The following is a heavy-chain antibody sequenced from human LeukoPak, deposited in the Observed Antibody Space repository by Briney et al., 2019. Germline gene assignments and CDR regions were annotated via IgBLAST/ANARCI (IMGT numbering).Heavy chain of an antibody. CDR1: GFTFSDYY. V-gene: IGHV3-11*04. CDR3: AKDGITIFGVVTKPFDI. J-gene: IGHJ3*02. Sequence: GGSLRLSCAASGFTFSDYYMSWIRQAPGKGLKWVSYISSSGSTIYYADSVKVRFTISSDNSENTLYLQMNSLRAEDTAVYYCAKDGITIFGVVTKPFDIWGQGTMVTVSS. CDR2: ISSSGSTI. D-gene: IGHD3-3*01.